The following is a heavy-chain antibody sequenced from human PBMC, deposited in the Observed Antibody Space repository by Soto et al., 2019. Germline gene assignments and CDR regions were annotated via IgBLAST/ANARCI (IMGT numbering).Heavy chain of an antibody. CDR1: GFTFSDYG. J-gene: IGHJ3*01. Sequence: GGSLRLSCAASGFTFSDYGMHWVRQAPGKGLEWVAVISKDGSNKYYADSVKGRFTISRDNAKNSLYLQMNSLRAEDTAVYYCARDQLYYNDISGRPLNAFDVWDQGTMVTVSS. V-gene: IGHV3-30*03. D-gene: IGHD3-22*01. CDR2: ISKDGSNK. CDR3: ARDQLYYNDISGRPLNAFDV.